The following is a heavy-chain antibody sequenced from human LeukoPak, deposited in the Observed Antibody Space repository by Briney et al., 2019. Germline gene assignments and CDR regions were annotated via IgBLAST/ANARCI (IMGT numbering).Heavy chain of an antibody. D-gene: IGHD3-10*01. CDR3: ARVRGLKVRGATGDY. V-gene: IGHV4-61*02. CDR2: IYTSGNT. J-gene: IGHJ4*02. CDR1: GDSISSGTYY. Sequence: SETLSLTCTVSGDSISSGTYYWNWIRQPAGKRLEWIGRIYTSGNTYYNPSLKSRVTISVDTSKNQFSLKLSSVTAADTAVYYCARVRGLKVRGATGDYWGQGTLVTVSS.